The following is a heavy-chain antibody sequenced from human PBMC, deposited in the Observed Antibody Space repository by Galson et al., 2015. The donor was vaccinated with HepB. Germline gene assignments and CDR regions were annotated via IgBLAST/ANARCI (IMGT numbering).Heavy chain of an antibody. Sequence: SLRLSCAASGIPFHNYTMNWVRQAPGKGLEWVSSITGGGHRTYYAKSVKGRFSISRDNSKNTVFLQMSGLRADDTAIYYCERDLWQAGHYFGMDVWGQGTTITVSS. V-gene: IGHV3-23*01. CDR1: GIPFHNYT. CDR3: ERDLWQAGHYFGMDV. CDR2: ITGGGHRT. D-gene: IGHD2/OR15-2a*01. J-gene: IGHJ6*02.